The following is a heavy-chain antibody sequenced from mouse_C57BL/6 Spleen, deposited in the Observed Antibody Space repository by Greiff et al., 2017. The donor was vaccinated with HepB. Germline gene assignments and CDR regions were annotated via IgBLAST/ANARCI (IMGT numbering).Heavy chain of an antibody. D-gene: IGHD2-4*01. V-gene: IGHV7-3*01. CDR3: ARYDDYLYYAMDY. J-gene: IGHJ4*01. CDR1: GFTFPDYY. CDR2: IRNKANGYTT. Sequence: DVLLVESGGGFVQPGGSLRLSCAASGFTFPDYYMSWVRQPPGKALEWLGFIRNKANGYTTEYSASVKGRFTISRDNSQSILYLQMNALRAEDSATYYCARYDDYLYYAMDYWGQGTSVTVSS.